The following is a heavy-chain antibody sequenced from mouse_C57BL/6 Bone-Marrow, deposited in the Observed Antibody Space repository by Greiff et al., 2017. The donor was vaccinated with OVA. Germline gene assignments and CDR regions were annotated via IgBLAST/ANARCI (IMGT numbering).Heavy chain of an antibody. CDR1: GYTFTSYW. CDR3: ARKDYGSPFAY. CDR2: IDPSDSYT. V-gene: IGHV1-59*01. Sequence: QVQLQQSGAELVSPGTSVKLSCKASGYTFTSYWMHWVKQRPGQGLEWIGVIDPSDSYTNYNQKFKGKATLTVDTSSSTAYMQLSSLTSEDSAVYYCARKDYGSPFAYWGQGTLVTVSA. D-gene: IGHD1-1*01. J-gene: IGHJ3*01.